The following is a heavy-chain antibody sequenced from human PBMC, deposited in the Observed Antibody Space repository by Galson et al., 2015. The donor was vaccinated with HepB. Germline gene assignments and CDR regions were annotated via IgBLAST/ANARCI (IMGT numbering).Heavy chain of an antibody. Sequence: SLRLSCAASGFTFSSYSMNWVRQAPGKGLEWVSSISSSSSYIYYADSLKGRFTISRDSAKNSLYLQMNSLRAEDTAVYYCARGLLLWFGEFSAFDIWGQGTMVTVSS. CDR3: ARGLLLWFGEFSAFDI. D-gene: IGHD3-10*01. CDR2: ISSSSSYI. V-gene: IGHV3-21*01. CDR1: GFTFSSYS. J-gene: IGHJ3*02.